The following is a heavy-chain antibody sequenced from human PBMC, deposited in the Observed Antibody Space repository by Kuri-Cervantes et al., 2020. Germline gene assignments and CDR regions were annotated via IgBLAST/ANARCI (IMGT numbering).Heavy chain of an antibody. J-gene: IGHJ3*02. Sequence: GGSLRLSCAASGFTFSSYWMSWVRQAPGKGLEWVANIKQDGSEKYYVDSVKGRFTISRDNAKNTLFLQMNSLRAEDTAEYYCARGGVFHGFDIWGQGTVVTVSS. CDR2: IKQDGSEK. D-gene: IGHD2/OR15-2a*01. CDR1: GFTFSSYW. V-gene: IGHV3-7*01. CDR3: ARGGVFHGFDI.